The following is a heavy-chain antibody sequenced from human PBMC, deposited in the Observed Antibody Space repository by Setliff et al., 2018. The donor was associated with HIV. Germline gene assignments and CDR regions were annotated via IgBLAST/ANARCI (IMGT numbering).Heavy chain of an antibody. CDR1: GGSISSYY. CDR2: IYYTGST. V-gene: IGHV4-59*01. D-gene: IGHD7-27*01. J-gene: IGHJ5*02. Sequence: TLSLTCSVSGGSISSYYWSWIRQPPGKGLEWIGYIYYTGSTNYNPSLKSRVTISVDTSKNQFSLKLNSVTAADTAVYYCARSNWGRGNWFDPWGQGTLVTVSS. CDR3: ARSNWGRGNWFDP.